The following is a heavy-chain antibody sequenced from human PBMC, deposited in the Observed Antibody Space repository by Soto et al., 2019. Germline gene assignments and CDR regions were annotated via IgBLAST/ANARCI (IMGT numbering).Heavy chain of an antibody. V-gene: IGHV4-30-4*01. D-gene: IGHD2-21*02. CDR1: GVSISSGNRY. CDR2: ISYSGSN. J-gene: IGHJ4*02. CDR3: ASSPGTYCGGDCYHYYFDY. Sequence: VQLQESGPGLVKRSQTLSLTCNVSGVSISSGNRYWSWFRQPPGKGLEWIGYISYSGSNLYNPSLKSRVTISGDTSQNRFALKLSSVTAADTAVYYCASSPGTYCGGDCYHYYFDYWGQGTLVTVSS.